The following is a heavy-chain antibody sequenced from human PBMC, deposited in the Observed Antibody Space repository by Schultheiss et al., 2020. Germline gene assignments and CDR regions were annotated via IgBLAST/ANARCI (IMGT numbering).Heavy chain of an antibody. J-gene: IGHJ5*02. CDR2: IYYSGST. V-gene: IGHV4-61*01. Sequence: SETLSLTCTVSGGSVSSGSYYWSWIRQPPGKGLEWIGYIYYSGSTNYNPSLKSRVTISVDTSKNQFSLKLSSVTAADTAVYYCARKRGLYCGDYVINPNNWFDPWGQGTLVTVSS. CDR1: GGSVSSGSYY. D-gene: IGHD4-17*01. CDR3: ARKRGLYCGDYVINPNNWFDP.